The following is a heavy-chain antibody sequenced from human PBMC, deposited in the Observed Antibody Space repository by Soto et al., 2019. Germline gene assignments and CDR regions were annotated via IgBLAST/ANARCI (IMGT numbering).Heavy chain of an antibody. D-gene: IGHD4-17*01. Sequence: SEPLSLPCTVSGGSIRSGGFYWSWISQPPGKGLELIGNIYYSGSTYYNPSLRSRAIMSVDTSQNQFSLKLSSLTAADTAVYFCARADDFSDRFDYWGQGALVTVSS. CDR2: IYYSGST. J-gene: IGHJ4*02. CDR3: ARADDFSDRFDY. V-gene: IGHV4-30-4*01. CDR1: GGSIRSGGFY.